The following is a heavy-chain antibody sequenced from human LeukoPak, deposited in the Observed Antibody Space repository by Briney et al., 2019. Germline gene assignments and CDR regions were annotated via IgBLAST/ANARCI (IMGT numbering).Heavy chain of an antibody. D-gene: IGHD2-2*02. CDR1: GFMFRDYA. CDR3: ASLGYCSSTSCYTSGGNWFDP. Sequence: GGSLRLSCAASGFMFRDYAMSWVRQAPGKGLEWVSIISGSGDNSYYADSVRGRFAISRDNSKNTLYLQMNSLRVEDTALYYCASLGYCSSTSCYTSGGNWFDPWGQGTLVTVSS. CDR2: ISGSGDNS. J-gene: IGHJ5*02. V-gene: IGHV3-23*01.